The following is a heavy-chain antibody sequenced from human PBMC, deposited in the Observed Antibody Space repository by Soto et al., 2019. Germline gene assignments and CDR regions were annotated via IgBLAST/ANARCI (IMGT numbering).Heavy chain of an antibody. Sequence: QLQLQESGPGLMKPSETLSLTCSVSGGSISSNSYFWDWIRQSPGKGLEWIGSVHFRGSTYYNPSLKSRVTISVGTSKNQFSLKLTSVTAADRAVYYCARRGPNNSYGYDHRLDPWGQGSLLTVSS. CDR3: ARRGPNNSYGYDHRLDP. CDR2: VHFRGST. D-gene: IGHD5-18*01. CDR1: GGSISSNSYF. J-gene: IGHJ5*02. V-gene: IGHV4-39*01.